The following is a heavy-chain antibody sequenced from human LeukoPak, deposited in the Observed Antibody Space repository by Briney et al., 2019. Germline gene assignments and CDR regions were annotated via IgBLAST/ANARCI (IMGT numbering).Heavy chain of an antibody. Sequence: SVKVSCKASGGTFSSYAISWVRQAPGQGLEWMGRIIPILGIANYAQKFQGRATITADKSTSTAYMELSSLRSEDTAVYYCARAPCSGGSCYIQLFDYWGQGTLVTVSS. D-gene: IGHD2-15*01. CDR1: GGTFSSYA. J-gene: IGHJ4*02. V-gene: IGHV1-69*04. CDR3: ARAPCSGGSCYIQLFDY. CDR2: IIPILGIA.